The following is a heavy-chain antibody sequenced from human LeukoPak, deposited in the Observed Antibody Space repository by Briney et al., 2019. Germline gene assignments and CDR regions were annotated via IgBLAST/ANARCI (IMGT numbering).Heavy chain of an antibody. CDR3: ARSEYYDIVTGSVWFDP. CDR2: IYPDDSDT. Sequence: PGESLKISCKGSGYIFTNYWIGWVRQMPGKGLEWMGIIYPDDSDTRYSPSFQGQVTISADKSISTAYLQWSSLKASDTAMYFCARSEYYDIVTGSVWFDPWGQGTLVTVSS. CDR1: GYIFTNYW. D-gene: IGHD3-9*01. V-gene: IGHV5-51*03. J-gene: IGHJ5*02.